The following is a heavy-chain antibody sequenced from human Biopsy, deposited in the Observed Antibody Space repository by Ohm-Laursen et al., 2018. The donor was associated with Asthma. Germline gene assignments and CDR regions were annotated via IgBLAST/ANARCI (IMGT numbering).Heavy chain of an antibody. Sequence: SSVKVSCKPLGGTFNTYVIGWVRQAPGLGLEWMGGINSVFGTTTYPQKFQDRVTITADDSTSTVYMELSSLRSEDTAVYYCARKAGSCISRTCYSLDFWGQGTLVTVSS. CDR3: ARKAGSCISRTCYSLDF. CDR1: GGTFNTYV. V-gene: IGHV1-69*01. CDR2: INSVFGTT. J-gene: IGHJ4*02. D-gene: IGHD2-2*01.